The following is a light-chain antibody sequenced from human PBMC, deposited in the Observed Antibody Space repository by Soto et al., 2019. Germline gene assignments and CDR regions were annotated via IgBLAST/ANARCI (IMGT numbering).Light chain of an antibody. CDR2: WAS. CDR1: QTVLSSSNNRNY. V-gene: IGKV4-1*01. Sequence: DIVMTQSPDSLTVSLGERATINCKSSQTVLSSSNNRNYLAWYQQKPGQPPTLLLYWASTRESGVPDRFSGSGSGADFTLTISRLQAEDVAVYYCHQYYTTPQTFGQGTEVEIK. J-gene: IGKJ1*01. CDR3: HQYYTTPQT.